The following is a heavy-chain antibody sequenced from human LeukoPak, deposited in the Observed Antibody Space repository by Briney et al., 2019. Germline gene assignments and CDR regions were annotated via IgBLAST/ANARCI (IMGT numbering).Heavy chain of an antibody. V-gene: IGHV1-69*15. CDR1: GGTFSSYA. J-gene: IGHJ5*02. D-gene: IGHD4-17*01. CDR3: ASGDYIGGSINWFDP. CDR2: IIPIFGTA. Sequence: SVKVSCKASGGTFSSYAISWVRQAPGQGLEWMGRIIPIFGTANYAQKFQGRVTITADESTSTAYMELSSLRSEDTAVYYCASGDYIGGSINWFDPWGQGTLVTVSS.